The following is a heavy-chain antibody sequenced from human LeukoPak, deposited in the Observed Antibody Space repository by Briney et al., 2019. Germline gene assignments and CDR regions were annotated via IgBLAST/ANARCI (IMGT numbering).Heavy chain of an antibody. CDR3: AKAGGSGSYWAGAFDI. Sequence: GGSLRLSCAASGFTFSSYSMNWVRQAPGKGLEWVSGISWNSGSIGYADSVKGRFTISRDNAKNSLYLQMNSLRAEDTALYYCAKAGGSGSYWAGAFDIWGQGTMVTVSS. V-gene: IGHV3-9*01. CDR2: ISWNSGSI. CDR1: GFTFSSYS. J-gene: IGHJ3*02. D-gene: IGHD3-10*01.